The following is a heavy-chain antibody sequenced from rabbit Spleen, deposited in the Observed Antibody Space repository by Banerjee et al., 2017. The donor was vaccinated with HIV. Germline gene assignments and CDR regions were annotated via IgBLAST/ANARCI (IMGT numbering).Heavy chain of an antibody. J-gene: IGHJ6*01. CDR2: INVVTGKA. V-gene: IGHV1S45*01. CDR1: GFSFSDKAV. CDR3: ARDLPGVIGWNFGW. Sequence: QEQLVESGGGLVKPEGSLTLTCKASGFSFSDKAVMCWVRQAPGKGLEWIACINVVTGKAVYATWAKGRFTFSKTSSTTVTLQMTSLTAADTVTYFCARDLPGVIGWNFGWWGPGTLDTVS. D-gene: IGHD4-1*01.